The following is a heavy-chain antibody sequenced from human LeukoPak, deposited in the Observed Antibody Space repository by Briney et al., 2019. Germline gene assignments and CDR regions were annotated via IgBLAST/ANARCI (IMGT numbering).Heavy chain of an antibody. J-gene: IGHJ4*02. Sequence: GGSLRLSCAASGFTFSNAWMSWVRQAPGKGLEWVSAISGSGGSTYYADSVKGRFTISRDNSKNTLYLQMNSLRAEDTAVYYCAKDSKTGIPFDYWGQGTLVTVSS. CDR2: ISGSGGST. CDR1: GFTFSNAW. V-gene: IGHV3-23*01. D-gene: IGHD3-9*01. CDR3: AKDSKTGIPFDY.